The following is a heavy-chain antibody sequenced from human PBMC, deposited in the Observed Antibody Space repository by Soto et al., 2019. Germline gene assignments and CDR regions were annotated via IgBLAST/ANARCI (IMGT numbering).Heavy chain of an antibody. CDR1: GFSLSTSGVG. CDR2: IYWNDDK. J-gene: IGHJ4*02. V-gene: IGHV2-5*01. CDR3: AHRGRYSSSWYQTTRTFDY. Sequence: SGPTLVNPTQTLTLTCTFSGFSLSTSGVGVGWIRQPPGKALEWLALIYWNDDKRYSPSLKSRLTITKDTSKNQVVLTMTNMDPVDTATYYCAHRGRYSSSWYQTTRTFDYWGQGTLVTVSS. D-gene: IGHD6-13*01.